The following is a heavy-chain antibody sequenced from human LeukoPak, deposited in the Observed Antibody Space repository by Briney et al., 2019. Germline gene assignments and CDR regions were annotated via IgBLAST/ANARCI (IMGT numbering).Heavy chain of an antibody. V-gene: IGHV4-31*03. Sequence: SETLSLTCTVSGGSISSGGYYWSWIPQHPGKGLEWIGYIYYSGSTYYNPSLKSRATISVDTSKNQFSLKLSSVTAADTAVYYCASALRGWNGPWGFDYWGQGTLVTVSS. D-gene: IGHD1-1*01. J-gene: IGHJ4*02. CDR2: IYYSGST. CDR3: ASALRGWNGPWGFDY. CDR1: GGSISSGGYY.